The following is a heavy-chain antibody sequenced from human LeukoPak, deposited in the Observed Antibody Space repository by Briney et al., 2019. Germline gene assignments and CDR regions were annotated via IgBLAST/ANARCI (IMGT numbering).Heavy chain of an antibody. V-gene: IGHV1-18*01. J-gene: IGHJ4*02. Sequence: ASVKVSCKASGYTFTSYDINWVRQATGQGLEWMGWISAYNGNTNYAQKLQGRVTMTTDTSTSTAYMELRSLRSDDTAVYYCARERFGELLFFDYWGQGTLVTVSS. CDR3: ARERFGELLFFDY. CDR2: ISAYNGNT. CDR1: GYTFTSYD. D-gene: IGHD3-10*01.